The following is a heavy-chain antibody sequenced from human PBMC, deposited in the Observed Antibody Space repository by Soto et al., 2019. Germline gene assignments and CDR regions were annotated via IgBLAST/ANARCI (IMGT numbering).Heavy chain of an antibody. CDR1: GFTFDDYA. V-gene: IGHV3-9*01. CDR3: AKGAGGGYDFTPHFDY. Sequence: EVQLVESGGGLVQPGRSLRLSCAASGFTFDDYAMHWVRQAPGKGLEWVSGISWNSGSIGYADSVKGRFTISRDNAKNSLYLQMNSLRAEDTALYYCAKGAGGGYDFTPHFDYWGQGTLVTVSS. CDR2: ISWNSGSI. J-gene: IGHJ4*02. D-gene: IGHD5-12*01.